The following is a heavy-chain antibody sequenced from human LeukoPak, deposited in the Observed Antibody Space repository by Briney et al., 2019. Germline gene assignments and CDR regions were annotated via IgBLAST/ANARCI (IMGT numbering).Heavy chain of an antibody. CDR2: ISYDGSNK. D-gene: IGHD3-22*01. CDR1: GFTFSPYA. V-gene: IGHV3-30*04. J-gene: IGHJ4*02. CDR3: ARVASYYYDSSGYYNDY. Sequence: PGGSLRLSCAASGFTFSPYAMHWVRQAPGKGLEWVAVISYDGSNKNYADSVKGRFTISRDNSKNTLYLQMNSLRAEDTAVYYCARVASYYYDSSGYYNDYWGQGTLVTVSS.